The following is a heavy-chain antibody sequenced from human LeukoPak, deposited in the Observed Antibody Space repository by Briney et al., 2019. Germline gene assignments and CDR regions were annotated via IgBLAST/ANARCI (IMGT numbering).Heavy chain of an antibody. CDR1: GVSISSDNYF. CDR3: ARERNDFWSGYYDY. V-gene: IGHV4-61*02. CDR2: IYTSGDT. J-gene: IGHJ4*02. Sequence: SQTLSLTCTVSGVSISSDNYFWSWIRQPAAKGLEWIGRIYTSGDTNYNPSLDSRVTISIDTSKNQFSLKLSSVTAADTAVYYCARERNDFWSGYYDYWGQGTVVTVSS. D-gene: IGHD3-3*01.